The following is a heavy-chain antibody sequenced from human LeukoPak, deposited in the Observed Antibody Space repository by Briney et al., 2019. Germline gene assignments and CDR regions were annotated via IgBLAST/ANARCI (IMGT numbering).Heavy chain of an antibody. D-gene: IGHD3-10*01. J-gene: IGHJ6*02. CDR2: INHNSGGT. CDR1: GYTFTGYY. Sequence: ASVKVSCKASGYTFTGYYMHWVRQAPGQGLEWMGWINHNSGGTNYAQKFQGRVTMTRDTSISTAYMELSRLRSDDTAVYYCARTGWGYYGSGSYYYGMDVWGQGTTVTVSS. V-gene: IGHV1-2*02. CDR3: ARTGWGYYGSGSYYYGMDV.